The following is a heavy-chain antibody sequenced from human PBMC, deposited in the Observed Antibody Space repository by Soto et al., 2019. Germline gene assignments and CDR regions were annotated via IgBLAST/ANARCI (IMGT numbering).Heavy chain of an antibody. Sequence: QVQLVQSGAEVKKPGSSVKVSCKASGGTFSSYAISWVRQAPGQGLEWMGGIIPIFGTANYAQKFQGRVTITADESTSTAYMELSSLRSEDTAVYYCARHGKLVSLYYSYGMDVWGQGTTVTVSS. D-gene: IGHD6-6*01. CDR2: IIPIFGTA. CDR1: GGTFSSYA. CDR3: ARHGKLVSLYYSYGMDV. V-gene: IGHV1-69*01. J-gene: IGHJ6*02.